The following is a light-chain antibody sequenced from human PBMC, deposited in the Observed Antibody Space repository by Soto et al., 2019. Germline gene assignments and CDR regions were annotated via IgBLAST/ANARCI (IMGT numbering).Light chain of an antibody. Sequence: EIVMTQSPATLSLSPGERVTLSCRASQSVSSNLSWYQQKPGQAPRLLIYCASTRATGIPARFSGSGSGTEFTLTISSLQSEDFAVYYCQQCNNWPLTFGQGTKVEIK. V-gene: IGKV3-15*01. CDR1: QSVSSN. J-gene: IGKJ1*01. CDR2: CAS. CDR3: QQCNNWPLT.